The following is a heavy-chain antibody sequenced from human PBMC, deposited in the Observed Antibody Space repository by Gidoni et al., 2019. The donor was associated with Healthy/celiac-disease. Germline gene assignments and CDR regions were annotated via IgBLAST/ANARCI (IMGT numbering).Heavy chain of an antibody. CDR3: ARSIGSGSYYAY. Sequence: QVTLKESGPALVKPTQTLTLTCTFSGFSLSTRGMRVSWIRQPPGKALEWLARIDWDDDKFSSTSLKTRLTISKDTSTNPVVLTMTNMDPVDTATYYCARSIGSGSYYAYWGQGPLVTVSS. V-gene: IGHV2-70*04. D-gene: IGHD3-10*01. CDR1: GFSLSTRGMR. CDR2: IDWDDDK. J-gene: IGHJ4*02.